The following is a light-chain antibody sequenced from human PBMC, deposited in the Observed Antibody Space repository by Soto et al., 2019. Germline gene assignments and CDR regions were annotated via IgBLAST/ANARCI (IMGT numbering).Light chain of an antibody. J-gene: IGLJ2*01. CDR1: TSNIGNNY. CDR2: DNN. CDR3: ATWDGSLIAVV. V-gene: IGLV1-51*01. Sequence: QSVLTQPPSVSAAPGQKVTISCSGSTSNIGNNYVSWYQQVPGTAPKLLIYDNNKRPSGIPDRFSGSKSVTSATLGITGLQTGDEAEYFCATWDGSLIAVVFGGGTKLTVL.